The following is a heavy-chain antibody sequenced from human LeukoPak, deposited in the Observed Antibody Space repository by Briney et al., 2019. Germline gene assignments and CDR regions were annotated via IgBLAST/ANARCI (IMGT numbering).Heavy chain of an antibody. Sequence: ASVKVSCKTSGGTFTSYAITWVRQAPGQGLEWIGKIIPISGTTNYAQKFQGRVTFTADESTSTAYMELSSLRSEDTALYYCARKLRLGGNWFDPWGQGTLVIVSS. CDR2: IIPISGTT. CDR1: GGTFTSYA. CDR3: ARKLRLGGNWFDP. J-gene: IGHJ5*02. D-gene: IGHD1-26*01. V-gene: IGHV1-69*13.